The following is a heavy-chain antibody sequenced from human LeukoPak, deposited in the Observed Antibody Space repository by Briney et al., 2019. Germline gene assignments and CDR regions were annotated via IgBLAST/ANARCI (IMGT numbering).Heavy chain of an antibody. CDR3: ARTGAGYYYYYMDV. Sequence: PSGILSLTCIVSGYSISSGYYGGCVRRPPENWREWIGTIYRSGSTYSNPSLRGRVTIAVDTSKNQFSLKLSSVTAADTAVYYCARTGAGYYYYYMDVWGKGTTVTVSS. CDR1: GYSISSGYY. J-gene: IGHJ6*03. CDR2: IYRSGST. D-gene: IGHD1-26*01. V-gene: IGHV4-38-2*02.